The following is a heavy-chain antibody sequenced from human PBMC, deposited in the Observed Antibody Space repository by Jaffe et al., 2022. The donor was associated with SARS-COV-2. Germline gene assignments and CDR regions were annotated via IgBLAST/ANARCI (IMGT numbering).Heavy chain of an antibody. CDR3: ARSESGGGPPRDYYYYMDV. Sequence: QVQLVQSGAEVKKPGASVKVSCKASGYTFTSYYMHWVRQAPGQGLEWMGIINPSGGSTSYAQKLQGRVTMTRDTSTSTVYMELSSLRSEDTAVYYCARSESGGGPPRDYYYYMDVWGKGTTVTVSS. J-gene: IGHJ6*03. V-gene: IGHV1-46*04. D-gene: IGHD3-16*01. CDR1: GYTFTSYY. CDR2: INPSGGST.